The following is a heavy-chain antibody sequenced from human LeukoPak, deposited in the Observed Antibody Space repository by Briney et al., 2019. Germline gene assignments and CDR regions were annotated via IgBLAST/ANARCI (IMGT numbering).Heavy chain of an antibody. V-gene: IGHV4-34*01. J-gene: IGHJ5*02. CDR2: INHSGST. CDR3: ASTDTANFGGIDP. D-gene: IGHD5-18*01. Sequence: PSETLSLTCAVYGGSFSGYYWRWIRQPPGKGLEWSGEINHSGSTNYNPSLKSRVTISVDTSKNQFSLKLSSVTAADTAVYYCASTDTANFGGIDPWGQGTLVTVSS. CDR1: GGSFSGYY.